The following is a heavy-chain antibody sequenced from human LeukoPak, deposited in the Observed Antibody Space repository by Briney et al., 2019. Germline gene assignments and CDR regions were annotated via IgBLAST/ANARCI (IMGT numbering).Heavy chain of an antibody. J-gene: IGHJ6*03. Sequence: GASVKVSCKASGYTFTSYGISWVRQAPGQGLEWMGWISAYNGNTNYAQKLQGRVTMTTDTSTSTAYMELRSLRSDDTAVYYCARGAMITFGGVIVKGGYYYYYYMDVWGKGTTVTVSS. CDR2: ISAYNGNT. V-gene: IGHV1-18*01. CDR1: GYTFTSYG. D-gene: IGHD3-16*02. CDR3: ARGAMITFGGVIVKGGYYYYYYMDV.